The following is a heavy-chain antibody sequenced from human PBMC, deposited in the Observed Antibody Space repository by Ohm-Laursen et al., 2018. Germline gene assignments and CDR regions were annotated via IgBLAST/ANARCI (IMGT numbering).Heavy chain of an antibody. J-gene: IGHJ4*02. CDR3: ARDLGN. Sequence: SLRLSCTASGFTFSSYGMNWVRQAPGKGLEWVAIIWHDGSNKYYADSVKGRFTISRDNSKNTLYLQMNSLRAEDTAVYYCARDLGNWGQGTLVTVSS. CDR1: GFTFSSYG. V-gene: IGHV3-33*01. CDR2: IWHDGSNK.